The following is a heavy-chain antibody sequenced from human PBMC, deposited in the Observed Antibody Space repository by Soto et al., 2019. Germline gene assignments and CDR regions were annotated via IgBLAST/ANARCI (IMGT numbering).Heavy chain of an antibody. Sequence: PSETLSLTCAVSAYSITSDYHWGWIRQPPGKGLEWIASIHHSGSTFYNPSLKSRVTISVDTSKNQFSLELSSVTAADTAVFYCARAPGDLVHYFDYWGQGTLVTVS. V-gene: IGHV4-38-2*01. J-gene: IGHJ4*02. CDR1: AYSITSDYH. D-gene: IGHD7-27*01. CDR2: IHHSGST. CDR3: ARAPGDLVHYFDY.